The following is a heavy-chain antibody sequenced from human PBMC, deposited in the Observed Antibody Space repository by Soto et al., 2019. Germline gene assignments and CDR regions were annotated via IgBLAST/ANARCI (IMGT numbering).Heavy chain of an antibody. D-gene: IGHD3-22*01. Sequence: SETLSLTCTVSGGSISSYYWNWIRQPPGKGLEWIGYIYYSGSTNYNPSLQSRVTISVDTSKNQFSLKLSSVTAADTAVYYCASSSSGYYRSWFDPWGQGTLVTVSS. CDR3: ASSSSGYYRSWFDP. CDR1: GGSISSYY. V-gene: IGHV4-59*01. CDR2: IYYSGST. J-gene: IGHJ5*02.